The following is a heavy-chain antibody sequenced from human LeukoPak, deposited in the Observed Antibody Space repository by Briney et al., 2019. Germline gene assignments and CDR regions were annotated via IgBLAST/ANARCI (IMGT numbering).Heavy chain of an antibody. CDR3: AKAEGITMTVVVITPFDY. J-gene: IGHJ4*02. CDR1: GFTFSSYA. CDR2: ISGSGGGT. D-gene: IGHD3-22*01. V-gene: IGHV3-23*01. Sequence: PGGSLRLSCAASGFTFSSYAMSWVRQAPRKGLEWVSAISGSGGGTYYADSVKGRFTISRDNSKNTLYLQMNSLRAEDTAVYYCAKAEGITMTVVVITPFDYWGQGTLVTVSS.